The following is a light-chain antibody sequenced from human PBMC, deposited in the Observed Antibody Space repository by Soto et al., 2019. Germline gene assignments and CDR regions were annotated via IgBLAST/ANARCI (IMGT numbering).Light chain of an antibody. J-gene: IGKJ5*01. Sequence: ETVMRQSPDTLSISPGERATLSCRASQSVTTNVAWYQQKPGQAPRLLIYDTSTRATGIPARFSGSGSGTEFTLTSSGLESEDFAVYYCQQYNNWPPITFGQGTRLEIK. CDR1: QSVTTN. CDR2: DTS. V-gene: IGKV3-15*01. CDR3: QQYNNWPPIT.